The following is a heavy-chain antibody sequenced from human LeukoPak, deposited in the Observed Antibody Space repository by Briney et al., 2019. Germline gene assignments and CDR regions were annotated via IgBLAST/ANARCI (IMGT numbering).Heavy chain of an antibody. CDR3: ARDLVVAEHFDY. D-gene: IGHD2-15*01. V-gene: IGHV3-7*01. CDR2: IKQDGNEK. Sequence: GGSLRLSCAASGFRFNTYWMSWVRQAPGKGLEWVANIKQDGNEKYYADSVKGRFTISRDNAKSSLYLQMNSLRAEDTAVYYCARDLVVAEHFDYWGQGTLVTVSS. J-gene: IGHJ4*02. CDR1: GFRFNTYW.